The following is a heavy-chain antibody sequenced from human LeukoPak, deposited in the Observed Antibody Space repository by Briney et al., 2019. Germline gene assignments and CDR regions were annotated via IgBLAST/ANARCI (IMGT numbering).Heavy chain of an antibody. CDR2: ISYDGSNK. CDR3: AKDRTVTTSIFDY. CDR1: GFTFSSYG. D-gene: IGHD4-17*01. J-gene: IGHJ4*02. V-gene: IGHV3-30*18. Sequence: PGGSLRLSCAASGFTFSSYGMHWVRQAPGKGLEWVAVISYDGSNKYYADSVKGRFTISRDNSKNTLYLQMNSLRAEDTAVYYCAKDRTVTTSIFDYWGQGTLVTVSS.